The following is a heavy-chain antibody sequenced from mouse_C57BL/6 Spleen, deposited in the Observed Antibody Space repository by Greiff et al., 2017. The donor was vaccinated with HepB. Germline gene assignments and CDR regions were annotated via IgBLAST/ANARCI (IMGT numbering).Heavy chain of an antibody. Sequence: VKLQQSGPELVKPGASVKISCKASGYAFSSSWMNWVKQRPGKGLEWIGRIYPGDGDTNYNGKFKGKATLTADKSSSTAYMQLSSLTSEDSAVYFCAREDSNYRYFDVWGTGTTVTVSS. D-gene: IGHD2-5*01. CDR2: IYPGDGDT. CDR3: AREDSNYRYFDV. V-gene: IGHV1-82*01. CDR1: GYAFSSSW. J-gene: IGHJ1*03.